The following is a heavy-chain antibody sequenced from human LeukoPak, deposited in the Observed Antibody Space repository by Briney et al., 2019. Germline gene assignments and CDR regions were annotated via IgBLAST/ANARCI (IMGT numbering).Heavy chain of an antibody. V-gene: IGHV3-30*02. CDR2: IRYDGSNK. D-gene: IGHD5-18*01. J-gene: IGHJ4*02. Sequence: GESLRLSCAASGFTFSSYGMHWVRQAPGKGLEWVAFIRYDGSNKYYADSVKGRFTISRDNSKNTLYLQMNSLRAEDTAVYYCAKRGTVHVADTAMAGGLSFDYWGQGTQVTVSS. CDR3: AKRGTVHVADTAMAGGLSFDY. CDR1: GFTFSSYG.